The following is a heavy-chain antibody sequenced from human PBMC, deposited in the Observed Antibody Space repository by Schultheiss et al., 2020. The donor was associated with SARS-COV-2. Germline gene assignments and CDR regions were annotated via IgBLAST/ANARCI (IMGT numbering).Heavy chain of an antibody. V-gene: IGHV1-69*06. J-gene: IGHJ4*02. CDR2: IIPIFGTA. Sequence: SVKVSCKASGGTFSSYAISWVRQAPGQGLEWMGGIIPIFGTANYAQKFQGRVTITADKSTSTAYMELSSLRAEDTAVYYCVKEAGGLWFGELLYLDNWGQGTLVTVSS. D-gene: IGHD3-10*01. CDR1: GGTFSSYA. CDR3: VKEAGGLWFGELLYLDN.